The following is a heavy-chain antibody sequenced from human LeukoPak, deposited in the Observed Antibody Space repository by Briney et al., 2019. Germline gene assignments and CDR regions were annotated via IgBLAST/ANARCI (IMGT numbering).Heavy chain of an antibody. CDR1: DGSFSGYH. V-gene: IGHV4-34*01. J-gene: IGHJ3*02. CDR3: ARYGVWAFDI. Sequence: SETLSLTCAVYDGSFSGYHWRWIRQPPGKGLEWIGEIDHSGSTKYNPSLKSRVTISIDTSRNQFSLKLSSVTAAGTGVYYCARYGVWAFDIWGQGTMVTVSS. CDR2: IDHSGST. D-gene: IGHD2-8*01.